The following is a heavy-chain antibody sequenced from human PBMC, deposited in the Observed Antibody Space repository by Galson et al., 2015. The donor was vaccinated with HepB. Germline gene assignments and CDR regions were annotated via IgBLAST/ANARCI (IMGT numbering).Heavy chain of an antibody. CDR3: ARDLRENGVTELDY. Sequence: SVKVSCKASGYTFTDYYIHWVRQAPGQGLEWIGRFDPNNGGTNYAQKFQGRVSMTRDTSISTAYMDLSRLRSDDTAVYYCARDLRENGVTELDYWGQGTLVTVSS. CDR2: FDPNNGGT. D-gene: IGHD2-8*01. CDR1: GYTFTDYY. V-gene: IGHV1-2*06. J-gene: IGHJ4*02.